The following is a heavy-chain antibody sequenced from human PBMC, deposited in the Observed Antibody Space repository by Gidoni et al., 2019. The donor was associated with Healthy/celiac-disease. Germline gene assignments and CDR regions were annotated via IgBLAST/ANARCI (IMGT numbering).Heavy chain of an antibody. J-gene: IGHJ5*02. CDR1: GGSISSSSYY. D-gene: IGHD5-18*01. V-gene: IGHV4-39*01. CDR3: ARGVRDSYGPPLDFDP. CDR2: IYYSGST. Sequence: QLQLQESGPGLVKPSETLSLTCTVSGGSISSSSYYWGWIRQPPGKGLEWIGSIYYSGSTYYNPSLKSRVTISVDTSKNQFSLKLSSVTAADTAVYYCARGVRDSYGPPLDFDPWGQGTLVTVSS.